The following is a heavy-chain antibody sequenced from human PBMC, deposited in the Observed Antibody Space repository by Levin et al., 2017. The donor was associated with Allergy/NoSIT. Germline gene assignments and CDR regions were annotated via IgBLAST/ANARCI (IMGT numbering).Heavy chain of an antibody. Sequence: GESLKISCVASGFAFNTYAMSWVRQAPGKGLEWVSHINTNGGRTYHADSVKGRFTISRDNSNNTLFLHMNGLRPEDTAVYFCAKRLYCTGGTCYSKAFDLWGQGTLVTVSS. CDR3: AKRLYCTGGTCYSKAFDL. D-gene: IGHD2-15*01. CDR2: INTNGGRT. J-gene: IGHJ3*01. V-gene: IGHV3-23*01. CDR1: GFAFNTYA.